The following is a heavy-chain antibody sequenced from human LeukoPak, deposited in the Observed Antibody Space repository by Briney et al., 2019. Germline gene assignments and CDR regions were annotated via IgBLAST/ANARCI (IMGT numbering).Heavy chain of an antibody. V-gene: IGHV3-23*01. Sequence: GGSLRLSCAASGFTFSSYAMSGVRQAPGKGLEWVSAISGNGGGTYYADSVKGRVTISRDNSRNTLFLQMNSLRAEDTAVYYCAKVAEMDPILEKFDNWRPGTLVTVSS. J-gene: IGHJ5*02. CDR3: AKVAEMDPILEKFDN. CDR2: ISGNGGGT. D-gene: IGHD5-24*01. CDR1: GFTFSSYA.